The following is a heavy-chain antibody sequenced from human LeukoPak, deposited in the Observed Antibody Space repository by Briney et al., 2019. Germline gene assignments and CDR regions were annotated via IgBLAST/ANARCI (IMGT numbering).Heavy chain of an antibody. CDR1: GYTLTELS. D-gene: IGHD3-10*01. J-gene: IGHJ5*02. V-gene: IGHV1-24*01. Sequence: GASVKVSCKVSGYTLTELSMHWVRQAPGKGLEWMGGFDPEDGETIYAQKFQGRVTMTEDTSTDTAYMELSSLRSEDTAVYYCATDQWGVRGVPLGWFDPWGQGTLVTVSS. CDR3: ATDQWGVRGVPLGWFDP. CDR2: FDPEDGET.